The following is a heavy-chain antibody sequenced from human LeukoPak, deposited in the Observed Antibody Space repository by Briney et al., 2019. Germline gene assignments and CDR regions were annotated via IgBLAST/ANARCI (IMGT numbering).Heavy chain of an antibody. V-gene: IGHV1-2*02. CDR3: ARILPTADFDP. J-gene: IGHJ5*02. CDR1: GYTFSDYY. Sequence: ASVKASCKASGYTFSDYYMHWVRQAPGQGLEWMGWINPNSGGTNYAQKFQGRVTMTRDTSISTAYMELSRLRSDDTAVYYCARILPTADFDPWGQGTLVTVSS. D-gene: IGHD2-2*01. CDR2: INPNSGGT.